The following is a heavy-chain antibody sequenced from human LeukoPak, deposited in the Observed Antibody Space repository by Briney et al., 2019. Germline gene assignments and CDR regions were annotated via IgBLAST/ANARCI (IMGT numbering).Heavy chain of an antibody. V-gene: IGHV3-20*04. CDR2: IDWSGEST. Sequence: GGSLRLSCAASGLTPADYGMSWVRQAPGKGLEWVSGIDWSGESTGYADSVKGRFTISRDNAANVLYLQMNGLRAEDTALYYCAGDLSASWYSLGYWGRGTLVTVSS. D-gene: IGHD2-2*01. CDR3: AGDLSASWYSLGY. J-gene: IGHJ4*02. CDR1: GLTPADYG.